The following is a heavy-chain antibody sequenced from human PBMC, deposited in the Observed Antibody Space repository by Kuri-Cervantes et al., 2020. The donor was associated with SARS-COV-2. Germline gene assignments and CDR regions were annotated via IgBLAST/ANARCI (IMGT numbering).Heavy chain of an antibody. CDR2: INHSGST. CDR3: ARDIVLASGYFFDY. V-gene: IGHV4-34*01. J-gene: IGHJ4*02. CDR1: GGSFSGYY. Sequence: SCAFYGGSFSGYYWSWIRQPPGKGLEWIGEINHSGSTNYNPSLKSRVTISVDTSKNQFSLKLSSVTAADTAVYYCARDIVLASGYFFDYWGQGTLVTVSS. D-gene: IGHD2/OR15-2a*01.